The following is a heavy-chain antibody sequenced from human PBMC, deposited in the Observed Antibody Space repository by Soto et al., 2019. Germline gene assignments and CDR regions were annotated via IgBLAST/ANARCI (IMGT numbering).Heavy chain of an antibody. CDR1: GYSFTSYW. J-gene: IGHJ6*02. Sequence: GESLKISCKGSGYSFTSYWTGWVRQMPGKGLEWMGIIYPGDSDTRYSPSFQGQVTISADKSISTAYLQWSSLKASETAMYYCARPLLYCSGGSCSYYYYGMDVWGQGTTVTVSS. CDR3: ARPLLYCSGGSCSYYYYGMDV. CDR2: IYPGDSDT. D-gene: IGHD2-15*01. V-gene: IGHV5-51*01.